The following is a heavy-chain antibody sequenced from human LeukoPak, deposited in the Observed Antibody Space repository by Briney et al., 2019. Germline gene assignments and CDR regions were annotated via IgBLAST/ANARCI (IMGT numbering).Heavy chain of an antibody. D-gene: IGHD1-26*01. CDR3: AKPRPGGSTEPFDS. CDR1: GFTFSSYA. Sequence: GGSLRLSCAASGFTFSSYAMHWVRQAPGKGLEWVAVISYDGSSKYYADSVKGRFTISRDNSKNTLYLQMNSLRAEDTAVYYCAKPRPGGSTEPFDSWGQGTLVTVSS. CDR2: ISYDGSSK. V-gene: IGHV3-30*04. J-gene: IGHJ4*02.